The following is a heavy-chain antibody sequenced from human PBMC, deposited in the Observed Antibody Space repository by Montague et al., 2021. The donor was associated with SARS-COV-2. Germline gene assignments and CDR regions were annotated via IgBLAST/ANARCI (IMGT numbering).Heavy chain of an antibody. CDR1: GGSISSGSYY. CDR2: VYARGTN. J-gene: IGHJ5*01. CDR3: IKGLASVDS. V-gene: IGHV4-61*02. Sequence: TLSLTCTVSGGSISSGSYYWSWSRQPAGKGLEWSGRVYARGTNNYNPPLKSRVTISIDTSKNQSSMRLSSATAADTALYYCIKGLASVDSWGQGTPVTVSS.